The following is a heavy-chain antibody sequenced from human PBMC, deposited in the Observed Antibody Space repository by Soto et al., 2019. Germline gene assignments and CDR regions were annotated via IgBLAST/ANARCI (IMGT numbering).Heavy chain of an antibody. CDR3: AKSGGSAAFDY. V-gene: IGHV1-3*01. CDR2: INAGNGNT. Sequence: GASVKVSCKASGYTFTSYAMHWARQAPGQRLERMGWINAGNGNTKYSQKFQGRVTITRDTSASTAYMELSSLRSEDTAVYYCAKSGGSAAFDYWGQGTLVTVSS. CDR1: GYTFTSYA. D-gene: IGHD2-15*01. J-gene: IGHJ4*02.